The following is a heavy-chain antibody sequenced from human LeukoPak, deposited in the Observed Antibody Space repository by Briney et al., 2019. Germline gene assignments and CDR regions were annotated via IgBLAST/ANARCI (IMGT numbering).Heavy chain of an antibody. CDR2: MHYDGSNK. V-gene: IGHV3-30*02. Sequence: PGGSLRLSCAASGFTFSSYGMHWVRQAPGKGLEWVAFMHYDGSNKYYADSVKGRFTISRDNSKNTLYLQMNSLRAEDTAVYYCAKDREYSGNYGGGSNDYWGQGTLVTVSS. D-gene: IGHD1-26*01. CDR3: AKDREYSGNYGGGSNDY. J-gene: IGHJ4*02. CDR1: GFTFSSYG.